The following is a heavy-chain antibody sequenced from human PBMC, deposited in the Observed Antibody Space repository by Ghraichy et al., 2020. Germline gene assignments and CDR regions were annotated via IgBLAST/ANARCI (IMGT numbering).Heavy chain of an antibody. CDR2: ISYDGSNK. J-gene: IGHJ6*02. D-gene: IGHD3-10*01. CDR1: GFTFSSYA. Sequence: GGSLRLSCAASGFTFSSYAMHWVRQAPGKGLEWVAVISYDGSNKYYAESVKGRFTISRDNSKNTLYLQMNSLRAEDTAVYYCARDQGGGFGEDGYYYGMDVWGQGTTVTVSS. CDR3: ARDQGGGFGEDGYYYGMDV. V-gene: IGHV3-30-3*01.